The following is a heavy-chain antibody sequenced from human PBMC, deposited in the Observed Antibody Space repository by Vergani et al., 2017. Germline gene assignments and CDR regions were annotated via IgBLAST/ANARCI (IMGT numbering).Heavy chain of an antibody. CDR3: ARVRLGYCSSTSCYVGPNFDY. V-gene: IGHV4-59*08. CDR2: IYYSGST. D-gene: IGHD2-2*01. J-gene: IGHJ4*02. CDR1: GGSISSYY. Sequence: QLQLQESGPGLVKPSETLSLTCTVSGGSISSYYWSWIRQPPGKGLEWIGYIYYSGSTNYNPSLKSRVTISVDTSKNQFSLKLSSVTAADTAVYYCARVRLGYCSSTSCYVGPNFDYWGQGTLVTVSS.